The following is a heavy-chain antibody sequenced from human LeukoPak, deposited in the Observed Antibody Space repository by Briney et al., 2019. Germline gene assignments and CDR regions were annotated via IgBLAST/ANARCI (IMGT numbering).Heavy chain of an antibody. CDR1: GFTFGDYA. CDR3: TRIGTSGGEFDY. V-gene: IGHV3-49*04. CDR2: IRSKAYGGTP. J-gene: IGHJ4*02. D-gene: IGHD2-2*01. Sequence: PGGSLRLSCTASGFTFGDYAMSWVRQAPGKGLEWVGFIRSKAYGGTPEYAASVKGRFAISRDDSKTIAYLQINSLKTEDTAVYYCTRIGTSGGEFDYWGQGTLVTVSS.